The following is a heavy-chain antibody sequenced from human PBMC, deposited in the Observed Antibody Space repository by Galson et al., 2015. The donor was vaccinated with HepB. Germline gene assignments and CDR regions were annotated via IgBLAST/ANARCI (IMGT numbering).Heavy chain of an antibody. V-gene: IGHV3-30*04. CDR2: ISYDGSNK. Sequence: SLRLSCAASGFTFSSYAMHWVRQAPGKGLEWVAVISYDGSNKYYADSVKGRFTISRDNSKNTLYLQMNSLRAEDTAVYYCARGYFAPHFDYWGQGTLVTVSS. D-gene: IGHD3-9*01. CDR3: ARGYFAPHFDY. J-gene: IGHJ4*02. CDR1: GFTFSSYA.